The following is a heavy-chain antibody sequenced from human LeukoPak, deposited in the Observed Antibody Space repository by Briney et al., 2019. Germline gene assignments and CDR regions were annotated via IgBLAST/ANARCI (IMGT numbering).Heavy chain of an antibody. CDR3: ARVRASSSWHTSLDY. V-gene: IGHV4-59*12. CDR1: GGSISSYY. D-gene: IGHD6-13*01. J-gene: IGHJ4*02. Sequence: SETLSLTCTVSGGSISSYYWSWIRQPPGKGLEWIGYIYYSGSTNYNPSLKSRVTISVDTSKNQFSLKLSSVTAADTAVYYCARVRASSSWHTSLDYWGQGTLVTVSS. CDR2: IYYSGST.